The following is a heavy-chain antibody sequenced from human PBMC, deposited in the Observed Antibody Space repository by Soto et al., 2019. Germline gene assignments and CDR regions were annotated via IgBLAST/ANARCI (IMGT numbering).Heavy chain of an antibody. CDR1: GYSFTSYW. CDR3: ARQGCHACNWFDP. J-gene: IGHJ5*02. Sequence: LGESLKISCKGSGYSFTSYWIGWVRQMPVKGLEWMGIIYPGDSDTRYSPSFQGQVTISADKSISTAYLQWSSLKASDTAMYYCARQGCHACNWFDPWGQGTLVTVSS. CDR2: IYPGDSDT. D-gene: IGHD6-19*01. V-gene: IGHV5-51*01.